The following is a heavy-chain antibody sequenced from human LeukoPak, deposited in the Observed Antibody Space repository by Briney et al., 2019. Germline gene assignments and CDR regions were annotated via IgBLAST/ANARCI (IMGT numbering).Heavy chain of an antibody. Sequence: GGSLRLSCAASGFTFSSHGMHWVRQAPGKGLEWVAVIWYDGSNKYYADSVKGRFTISRDNSKNTLYLQMNSLRAEDTAVYYCARDLAAAAGTSFDYWGQGTLVTVSS. CDR1: GFTFSSHG. CDR3: ARDLAAAAGTSFDY. V-gene: IGHV3-33*01. J-gene: IGHJ4*02. CDR2: IWYDGSNK. D-gene: IGHD6-13*01.